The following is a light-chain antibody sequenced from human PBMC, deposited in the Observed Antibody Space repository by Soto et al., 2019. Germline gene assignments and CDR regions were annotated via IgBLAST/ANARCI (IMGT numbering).Light chain of an antibody. Sequence: EIVMTQSPATLSVSPGERATVSCRASESVNNNLAWYQHKPGQAPRLLIYFASTRATGIPARFSGSGSATEFSLTITSLQPEDFAVYYCPQYNNWPLTFGGGTKVET. CDR1: ESVNNN. V-gene: IGKV3-15*01. CDR3: PQYNNWPLT. J-gene: IGKJ4*01. CDR2: FAS.